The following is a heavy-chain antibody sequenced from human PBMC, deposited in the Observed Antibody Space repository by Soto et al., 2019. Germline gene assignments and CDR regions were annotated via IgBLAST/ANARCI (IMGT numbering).Heavy chain of an antibody. J-gene: IGHJ4*02. CDR3: ARLSPGSGWYKFDY. D-gene: IGHD6-19*01. CDR1: GFTVSSNY. V-gene: IGHV3-53*04. Sequence: GGSLRLSCAASGFTVSSNYMSWVRQAPGKGLEWVSVIYSGGSTYYADSVKGRFTISRHNSKNTLYLQMNSLRAEDTAVYYCARLSPGSGWYKFDYWGQGTLVTVSS. CDR2: IYSGGST.